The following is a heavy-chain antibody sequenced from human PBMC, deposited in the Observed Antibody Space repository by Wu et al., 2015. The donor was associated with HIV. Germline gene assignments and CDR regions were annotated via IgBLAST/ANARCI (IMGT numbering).Heavy chain of an antibody. V-gene: IGHV1-69*06. Sequence: QVQLVQSGAEVKKPGASVKVSCKASGYTFTSYGISWVRQAPGQGLEWMGRIIPISGTAIYAQRFQGRVTITADKPTNTAYMELSTLRSDDTAVYYCARGSILEMSTASYYYYVMDVWGQGTTVTVSS. CDR3: ARGSILEMSTASYYYYVMDV. J-gene: IGHJ6*02. CDR2: IIPISGTA. CDR1: GYTFTSYG. D-gene: IGHD5-24*01.